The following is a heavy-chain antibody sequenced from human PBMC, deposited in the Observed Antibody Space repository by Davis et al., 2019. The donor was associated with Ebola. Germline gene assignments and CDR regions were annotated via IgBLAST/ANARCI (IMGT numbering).Heavy chain of an antibody. CDR3: AKDLTAATFYAFDGMDV. D-gene: IGHD3-3*01. Sequence: GESLKISCAASGISFGDYGMHWVRQSPKKGLEWVALISGDGGATYYADSVAGRFTISRDNSKNSLSLQMNSLTTEDTALYYCAKDLTAATFYAFDGMDVWGQGTTVTVS. CDR1: GISFGDYG. CDR2: ISGDGGAT. V-gene: IGHV3-43*02. J-gene: IGHJ6*02.